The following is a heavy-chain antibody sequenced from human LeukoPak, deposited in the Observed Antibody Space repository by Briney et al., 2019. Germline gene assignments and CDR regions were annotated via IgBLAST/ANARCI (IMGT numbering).Heavy chain of an antibody. Sequence: SVKVSCKASGGTFSSYAISWVRQAPGQGLEWMGGIIPIFGTANYAQKFQGRVTITADESTSTAYMELSSLRSEDTAVYYCARRAHYDFWSGYWGYYGMDVWGQGTTVTVSS. CDR1: GGTFSSYA. V-gene: IGHV1-69*13. CDR2: IIPIFGTA. CDR3: ARRAHYDFWSGYWGYYGMDV. D-gene: IGHD3-3*01. J-gene: IGHJ6*02.